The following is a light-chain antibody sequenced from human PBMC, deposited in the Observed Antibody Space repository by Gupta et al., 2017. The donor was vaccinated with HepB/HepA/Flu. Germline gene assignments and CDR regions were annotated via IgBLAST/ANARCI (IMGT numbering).Light chain of an antibody. CDR1: QPINNW. Sequence: DIQMTQFPSTLSASVGDTVTITCRASQPINNWLAWYQQRPGKAPKLLIYKASSLETGVPSRCTGSGAGTEFNLTISSRQPEEFETYYCQQYSTSSPETAFGQGTQLEI. J-gene: IGKJ2*01. CDR3: QQYSTSSPETA. CDR2: KAS. V-gene: IGKV1-5*03.